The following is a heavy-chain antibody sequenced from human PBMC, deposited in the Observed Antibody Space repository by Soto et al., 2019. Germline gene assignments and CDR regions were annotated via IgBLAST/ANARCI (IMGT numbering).Heavy chain of an antibody. V-gene: IGHV1-18*01. CDR1: GYTFISYG. CDR2: ISAFNGNT. D-gene: IGHD5-18*01. Sequence: QVQLVQSGAEVKKPGASVKVSCKASGYTFISYGISWVRQAPGQGLEWMGRISAFNGNTNYAQKVQGRGTMTTDTFTSTAYMELRSMRSDDTAVYFCAREDTAVALDYWGQGTLVSVSS. CDR3: AREDTAVALDY. J-gene: IGHJ4*02.